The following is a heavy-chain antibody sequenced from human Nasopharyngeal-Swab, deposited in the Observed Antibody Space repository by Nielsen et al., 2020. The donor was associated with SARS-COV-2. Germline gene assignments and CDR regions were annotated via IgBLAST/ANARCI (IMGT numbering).Heavy chain of an antibody. CDR2: INHSGST. J-gene: IGHJ6*02. Sequence: SQTLSLTCAVYGGSFSGYYWSWIRQPPGKGLEWIGEINHSGSTNYNPSLKSRVTMSVDTSKNQFSLKLSSVTAADTAVYYCASGDYYYYYGMDVWGQGTTVTVSS. CDR3: ASGDYYYYYGMDV. V-gene: IGHV4-34*01. CDR1: GGSFSGYY.